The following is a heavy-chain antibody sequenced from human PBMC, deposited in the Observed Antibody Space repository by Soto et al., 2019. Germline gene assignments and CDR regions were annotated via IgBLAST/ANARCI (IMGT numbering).Heavy chain of an antibody. Sequence: QVQLVQSGTEVKKPGSSAKVSCKASGGTFSNYVISWVRQAPGQGLEWMGGIIPLFGTTDYAKKFQGRIAITADEYTTTVYMDLSSLRFEDTAVYFCEIDVGSGEWSVVWGQGNTVIVSS. CDR1: GGTFSNYV. V-gene: IGHV1-69*01. CDR2: IIPLFGTT. D-gene: IGHD3-10*01. CDR3: EIDVGSGEWSVV. J-gene: IGHJ6*02.